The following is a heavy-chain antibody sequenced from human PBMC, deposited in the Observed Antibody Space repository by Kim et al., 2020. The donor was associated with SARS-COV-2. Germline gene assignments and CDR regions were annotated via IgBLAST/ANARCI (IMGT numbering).Heavy chain of an antibody. CDR3: AKDVGRPDDYSNNWYFDL. V-gene: IGHV3-23*01. J-gene: IGHJ2*01. Sequence: GGSLRLSCAASGFTFSSYAMSWVRQAPGKGLEWVSAISGSGGSTYYADSVKGRFTISRDNSKNTLYLQMNSLRAEDTAVYYCAKDVGRPDDYSNNWYFDLWGRGTLVTVSS. CDR2: ISGSGGST. CDR1: GFTFSSYA. D-gene: IGHD4-4*01.